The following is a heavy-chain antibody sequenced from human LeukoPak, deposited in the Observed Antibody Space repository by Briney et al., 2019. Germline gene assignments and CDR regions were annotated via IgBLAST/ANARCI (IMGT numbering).Heavy chain of an antibody. CDR3: ARGGLRFLEWFQLDY. Sequence: SETLSLTCAVYGGSFSGYYWSWIRQPPGKGLEWIGEINHSGSTNYNPSLKSRVTISVDTSKNQFSLKLSSVTAADTAVYYCARGGLRFLEWFQLDYWGQGTLVTVSS. J-gene: IGHJ4*02. V-gene: IGHV4-34*01. D-gene: IGHD3-3*01. CDR2: INHSGST. CDR1: GGSFSGYY.